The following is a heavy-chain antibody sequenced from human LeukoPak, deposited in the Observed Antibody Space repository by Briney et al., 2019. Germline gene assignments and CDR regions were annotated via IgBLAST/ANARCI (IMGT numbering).Heavy chain of an antibody. D-gene: IGHD3-10*01. CDR1: GFFFNTYW. J-gene: IGHJ4*02. CDR2: IESDGTNT. Sequence: QPGGSLRLSCAASGFFFNTYWMHWVRQAPGKGLVWVSRIESDGTNTTYADSVKGRFTISRDNAKNTLYLQMNSLGAEDMAVYYCVREGSLEYFFDYWGQGTLVTVSS. V-gene: IGHV3-74*01. CDR3: VREGSLEYFFDY.